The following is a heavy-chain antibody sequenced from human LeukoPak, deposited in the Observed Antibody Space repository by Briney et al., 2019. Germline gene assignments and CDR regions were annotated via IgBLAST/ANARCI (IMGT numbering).Heavy chain of an antibody. CDR2: INHSGST. D-gene: IGHD3-3*01. CDR3: ARGRRYDFWSGPPTVYYFDY. CDR1: GGSFSGYY. V-gene: IGHV4-34*01. Sequence: PSETLSLTCAVYGGSFSGYYWSWIRQPPGKGLEWIGEINHSGSTNYNPSLKSRVTISVDTSKDQFSLKLSSVTAADTAVYYCARGRRYDFWSGPPTVYYFDYWGQGTLVTVSS. J-gene: IGHJ4*02.